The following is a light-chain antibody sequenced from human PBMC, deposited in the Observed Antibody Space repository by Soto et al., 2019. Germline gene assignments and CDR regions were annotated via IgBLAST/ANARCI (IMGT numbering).Light chain of an antibody. J-gene: IGKJ1*01. Sequence: VWTQSPGTLALSRGERATLSCGASQSISSSFLAWYQQKPGQAPRLLIYGASSRATGIPDRFSGSGSGTEFTLTISSLQPDDFATYYCQQYNSYATFGQGTKVDIK. CDR3: QQYNSYAT. V-gene: IGKV3-20*01. CDR1: QSISSSF. CDR2: GAS.